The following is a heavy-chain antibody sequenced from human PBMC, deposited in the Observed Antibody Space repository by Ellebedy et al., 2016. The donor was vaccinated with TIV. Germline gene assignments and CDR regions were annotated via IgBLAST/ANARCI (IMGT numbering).Heavy chain of an antibody. V-gene: IGHV3-7*01. CDR3: NKGDYMDV. CDR1: GFTFNSNW. Sequence: GGSLRLXXAASGFTFNSNWMSWVRQTPGKGLEWVANMNEDGSEIYYGDSVKGRFTISRDNAKHSLYLQMNSLRVEDTAVYYCNKGDYMDVWGKGTTVNVS. D-gene: IGHD3-16*01. CDR2: MNEDGSEI. J-gene: IGHJ6*03.